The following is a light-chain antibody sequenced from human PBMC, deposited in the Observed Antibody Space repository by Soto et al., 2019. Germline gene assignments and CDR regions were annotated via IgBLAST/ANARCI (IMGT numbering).Light chain of an antibody. CDR2: DVS. CDR1: NNYIGRYNY. CDR3: SSYTSSSTEV. V-gene: IGLV2-14*03. Sequence: QSVLTQPASVSGSPGQSIAISCTGTNNYIGRYNYVSWYQQHPGKAPKVIIYDVSNRPSGVSNRFSCSKSGNTASLTISGLQAEDEADYYCSSYTSSSTEVFGTGTKVTVL. J-gene: IGLJ1*01.